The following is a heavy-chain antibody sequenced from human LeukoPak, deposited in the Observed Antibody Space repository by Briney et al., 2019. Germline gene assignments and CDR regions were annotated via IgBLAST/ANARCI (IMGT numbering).Heavy chain of an antibody. CDR3: ARRGRITMIVVVRYYFDY. V-gene: IGHV4-30-2*01. CDR1: GGSISSGGYS. Sequence: NPSETLSLTCAVSGGSISSGGYSWSWIRQPPGKGLEWIGYIYHSGSTYYNPSLKSRVTISVDRSKNQFSLKLSSVTAADTAVYYCARRGRITMIVVVRYYFDYWGQGTLVTVSS. J-gene: IGHJ4*02. D-gene: IGHD3-22*01. CDR2: IYHSGST.